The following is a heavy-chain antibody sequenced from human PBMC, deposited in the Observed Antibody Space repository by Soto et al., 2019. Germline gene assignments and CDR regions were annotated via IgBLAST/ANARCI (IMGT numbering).Heavy chain of an antibody. V-gene: IGHV3-23*01. CDR2: ISDSGGST. D-gene: IGHD3-16*01. CDR1: GFTFDSYA. CDR3: ANSNGGSSLGAWNYYYGMDV. Sequence: PGGSLRLSCAASGFTFDSYAMSWVRQAPGKGLEWVSVISDSGGSTYYADSVKGRFTISRDNSKNTVYLQMNSLRAEDTAVYYCANSNGGSSLGAWNYYYGMDVWGQGTTVTVSS. J-gene: IGHJ6*02.